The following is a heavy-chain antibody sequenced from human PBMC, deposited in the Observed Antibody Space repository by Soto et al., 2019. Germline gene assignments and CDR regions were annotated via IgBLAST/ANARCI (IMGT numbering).Heavy chain of an antibody. CDR3: AHRTTVTAFDY. Sequence: QITLKESGPTLVKPTQTLTLTCTFSGFSLSTSGVGVGWIRQPPGKALEWLALVYWDNDKRYSPSLKSRLTITKDTSKNQVVLTLTNVDPVDTATYYCAHRTTVTAFDYWGQGTLVPVS. CDR2: VYWDNDK. J-gene: IGHJ4*02. V-gene: IGHV2-5*02. CDR1: GFSLSTSGVG. D-gene: IGHD4-17*01.